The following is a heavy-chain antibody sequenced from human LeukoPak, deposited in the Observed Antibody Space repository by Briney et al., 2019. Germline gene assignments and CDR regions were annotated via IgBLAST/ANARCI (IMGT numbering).Heavy chain of an antibody. CDR2: IYYSGTT. Sequence: SETLSLTCTVSGGSISSSSYYWGWIRQPPGKGLEWIGSIYYSGTTYYNPSLKSRVTISVDTSKNQFSLKLSSVTAADTAVFYCARRGISQGYYMDVWGKGTTVTISS. J-gene: IGHJ6*03. CDR1: GGSISSSSYY. V-gene: IGHV4-39*01. CDR3: ARRGISQGYYMDV. D-gene: IGHD6-13*01.